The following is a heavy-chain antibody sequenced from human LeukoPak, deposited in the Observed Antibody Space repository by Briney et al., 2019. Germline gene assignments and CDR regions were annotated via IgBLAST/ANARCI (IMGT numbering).Heavy chain of an antibody. Sequence: SETLSLTCTVSGGSISSHYWSWIRQPPGKGLEWIGYIYYSGSTNYNPSLKSRVTISVDTSKNQFSLKLSSVTAADTAVYYCARAERSYYYYYYYYMDVWGKGTTVTVSS. D-gene: IGHD1-1*01. V-gene: IGHV4-59*11. CDR2: IYYSGST. CDR1: GGSISSHY. J-gene: IGHJ6*03. CDR3: ARAERSYYYYYYYYMDV.